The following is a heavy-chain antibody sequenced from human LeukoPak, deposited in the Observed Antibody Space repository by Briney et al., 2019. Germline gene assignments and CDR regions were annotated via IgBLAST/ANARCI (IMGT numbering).Heavy chain of an antibody. CDR1: GYSFTNYG. D-gene: IGHD6-6*01. V-gene: IGHV1-18*01. J-gene: IGHJ3*02. Sequence: ASVKVSCKASGYSFTNYGISWVRQAPGQGLDGMRWISAYNGNKVYAQELQGRVTMTTDTSTSTAYMELRGLRSDDTAVYYCARDRWSSSSSEGALDIWGQGTMVTVSS. CDR3: ARDRWSSSSSEGALDI. CDR2: ISAYNGNK.